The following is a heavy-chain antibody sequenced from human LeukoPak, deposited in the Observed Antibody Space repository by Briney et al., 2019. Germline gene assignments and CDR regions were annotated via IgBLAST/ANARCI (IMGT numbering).Heavy chain of an antibody. Sequence: SQTLSLTCTVSGGSISSGGYYWSWIRQHPGKGLEWIGYIYYSGSTYYNPSLKSQVTISVDTSKNQFSLKLSSVTAADTAVYYCARDRLARGYYFDYWGQGTLVTVSS. CDR3: ARDRLARGYYFDY. V-gene: IGHV4-31*01. CDR1: GGSISSGGYY. CDR2: IYYSGST. D-gene: IGHD3-9*01. J-gene: IGHJ4*02.